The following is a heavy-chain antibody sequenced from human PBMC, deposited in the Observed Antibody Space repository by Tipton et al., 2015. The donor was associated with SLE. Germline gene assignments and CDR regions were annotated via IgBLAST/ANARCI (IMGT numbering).Heavy chain of an antibody. CDR1: GFTFSSYA. J-gene: IGHJ6*03. V-gene: IGHV3-30*04. D-gene: IGHD1-1*01. Sequence: SLRLSCVASGFTFSSYAMHWVRQAPGKGLEWVAVISYDGSNKYYADSVKGRFTISRDNSKNTLYLQMNSLRAEDTAVYYCARDRGTAGYYYMDVWGKGTTVTVSS. CDR3: ARDRGTAGYYYMDV. CDR2: ISYDGSNK.